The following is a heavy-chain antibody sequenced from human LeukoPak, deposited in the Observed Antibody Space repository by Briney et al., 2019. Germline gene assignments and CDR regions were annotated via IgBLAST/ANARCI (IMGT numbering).Heavy chain of an antibody. J-gene: IGHJ4*02. CDR2: INPSGGST. CDR1: GYTFTSYY. D-gene: IGHD3-22*01. V-gene: IGHV1-46*01. Sequence: ASVKVSCKASGYTFTSYYMHWVRQAPGQGLEWMGIINPSGGSTSYAKKFQGRVNMTRDMSTSTVYMELSSLRSEDTAVYYCAIVDYYDSCGLRRSWDYWGQGTLVTVSS. CDR3: AIVDYYDSCGLRRSWDY.